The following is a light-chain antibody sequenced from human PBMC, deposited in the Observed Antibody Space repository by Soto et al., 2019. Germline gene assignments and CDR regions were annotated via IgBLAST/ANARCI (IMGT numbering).Light chain of an antibody. CDR1: SSNIGAGYD. V-gene: IGLV1-40*01. Sequence: QSVLAQPPSVSGAPGQGVTISCTGGSSNIGAGYDVHWYRQLPGTAPKLLIYGDSDRPSGVPDRFSGSKSGTSASLAITGLQAEDEADFFCQSYDSSLSGWVFGGGTQLTVL. J-gene: IGLJ3*02. CDR3: QSYDSSLSGWV. CDR2: GDS.